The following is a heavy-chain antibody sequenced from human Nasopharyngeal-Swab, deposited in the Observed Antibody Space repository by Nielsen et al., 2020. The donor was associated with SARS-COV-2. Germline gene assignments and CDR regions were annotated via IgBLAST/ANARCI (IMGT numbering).Heavy chain of an antibody. CDR2: IIPIFGTA. CDR3: ARDGVEGYYYDSSGSSRYFDP. Sequence: SVKVSCKASGGTFSSYAISWVRQAPGQGLEWMGGIIPIFGTANYAQKFQGRVTITADESTSTAYMELSSLRSEDTAVYYCARDGVEGYYYDSSGSSRYFDPWGQGTLVTVSS. V-gene: IGHV1-69*13. D-gene: IGHD3-22*01. J-gene: IGHJ5*02. CDR1: GGTFSSYA.